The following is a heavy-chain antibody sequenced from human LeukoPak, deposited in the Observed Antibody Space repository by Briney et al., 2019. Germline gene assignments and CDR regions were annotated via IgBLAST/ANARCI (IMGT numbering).Heavy chain of an antibody. CDR2: INPSGGST. CDR3: ARGSGFTMVRGALDY. D-gene: IGHD3-10*01. CDR1: GYTFTSYY. Sequence: ASVKVSCKASGYTFTSYYMHWVRQASGQGLEWMGIINPSGGSTSYAQKFQGRVTMTRDTSTSTVYMELSSLRSEDTAVYYCARGSGFTMVRGALDYWGQGTLVTVSS. J-gene: IGHJ4*02. V-gene: IGHV1-46*01.